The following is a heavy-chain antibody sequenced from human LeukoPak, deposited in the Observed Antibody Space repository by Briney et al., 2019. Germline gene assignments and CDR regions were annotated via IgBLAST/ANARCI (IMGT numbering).Heavy chain of an antibody. CDR1: GFTFSSYW. J-gene: IGHJ4*02. CDR2: IKQDGSEK. CDR3: ARDFDWQVTGALGY. Sequence: GGSLRLSCAASGFTFSSYWMSWVRQAPGKGLEWVANIKQDGSEKYYVDSVKGRFTISRDNAKNSLYLQMNSLRAEDTAVYYCARDFDWQVTGALGYRGQGTLVTVSS. V-gene: IGHV3-7*01. D-gene: IGHD3-9*01.